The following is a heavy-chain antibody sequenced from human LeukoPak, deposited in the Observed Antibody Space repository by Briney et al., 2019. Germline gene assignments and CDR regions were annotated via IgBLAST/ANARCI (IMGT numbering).Heavy chain of an antibody. V-gene: IGHV4-61*02. D-gene: IGHD3-22*01. CDR3: ARDDRLASHNYYDSSGYAN. J-gene: IGHJ4*02. CDR2: IYTSGST. CDR1: GGSISSGSYY. Sequence: SETLSLTCTVSGGSISSGSYYWSWIRQPAGKGLEWIGRIYTSGSTNYNPSLKSRVTISVDKSKNQFSLKLSSVTAADTAVYYCARDDRLASHNYYDSSGYANWGQGTLVTVSS.